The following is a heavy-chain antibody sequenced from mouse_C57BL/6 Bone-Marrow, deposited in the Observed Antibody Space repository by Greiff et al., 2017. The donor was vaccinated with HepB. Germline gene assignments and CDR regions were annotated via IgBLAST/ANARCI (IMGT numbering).Heavy chain of an antibody. Sequence: EVKVVESGGGLVQPGGSLKLSCAASGFTFSDYGMAWVRQAPRKGPEWVAFISNLAYSIYYADTVTGRFTISRENAKNTLYLEMSSLRSEDTAMYYCARLLWSYAMDYWGQGTSVTVSS. D-gene: IGHD1-1*02. CDR3: ARLLWSYAMDY. CDR1: GFTFSDYG. V-gene: IGHV5-15*01. CDR2: ISNLAYSI. J-gene: IGHJ4*01.